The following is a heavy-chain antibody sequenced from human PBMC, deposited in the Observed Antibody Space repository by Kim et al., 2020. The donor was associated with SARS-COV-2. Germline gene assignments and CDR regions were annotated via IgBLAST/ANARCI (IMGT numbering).Heavy chain of an antibody. Sequence: AAPVRGRFTISRDNSKTALYLQMNSLEAEDTAVYYCAKEYVDTAMVGDHWGQGTLVTVSS. J-gene: IGHJ4*02. CDR3: AKEYVDTAMVGDH. D-gene: IGHD5-18*01. V-gene: IGHV3-23*01.